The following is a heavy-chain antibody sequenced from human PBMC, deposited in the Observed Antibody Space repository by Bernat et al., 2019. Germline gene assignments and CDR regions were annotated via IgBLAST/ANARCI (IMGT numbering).Heavy chain of an antibody. V-gene: IGHV3-33*01. Sequence: QVQLVESGGGVVQPGRSLRLSCAASGFTFSSYGMHWVRQAPGKGLEWVAVIWYDGSNKYYADSVKGRFTISRDNSKNTLYLQMNSLRAEDTAVYYCARERSITMVRGVITAFDYWGQGTLVTVSS. CDR1: GFTFSSYG. CDR3: ARERSITMVRGVITAFDY. J-gene: IGHJ4*02. CDR2: IWYDGSNK. D-gene: IGHD3-10*01.